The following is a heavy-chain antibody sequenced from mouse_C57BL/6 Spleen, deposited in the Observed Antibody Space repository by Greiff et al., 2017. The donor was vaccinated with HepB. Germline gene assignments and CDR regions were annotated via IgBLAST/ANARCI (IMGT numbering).Heavy chain of an antibody. D-gene: IGHD3-2*02. CDR2: INPNNGGT. Sequence: VQLQQSGPELVKPGASVKISCKASGYTFTDYYMNWVKQSHGKSLEWIGDINPNNGGTSYNQKFKGKATLTVDKSSSTAYMELRSLTSEDSAVYYCARWSSGFYSMDYWGQGTSVTVSS. CDR3: ARWSSGFYSMDY. J-gene: IGHJ4*01. CDR1: GYTFTDYY. V-gene: IGHV1-26*01.